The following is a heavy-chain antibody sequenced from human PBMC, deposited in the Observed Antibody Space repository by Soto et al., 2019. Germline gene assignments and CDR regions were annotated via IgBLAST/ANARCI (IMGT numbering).Heavy chain of an antibody. CDR3: AKGLYYDFWSGPREGMDV. J-gene: IGHJ6*02. D-gene: IGHD3-3*01. Sequence: AGGSLRLSCAASGFTFSSYAMSWVRQAPGKGLEWVSAISGSGGSTYYADSVKGRFTTSRDNSKNTLYLQMNSLRAEGTAVYYCAKGLYYDFWSGPREGMDVWGQGTTVTVSS. CDR2: ISGSGGST. V-gene: IGHV3-23*01. CDR1: GFTFSSYA.